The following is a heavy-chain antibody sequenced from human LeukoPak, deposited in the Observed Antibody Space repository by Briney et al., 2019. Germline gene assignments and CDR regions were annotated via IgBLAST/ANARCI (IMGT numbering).Heavy chain of an antibody. D-gene: IGHD3-10*01. CDR3: TTYDVYGSGSYYTDY. J-gene: IGHJ4*02. Sequence: GGSLRLSCAASGFTFSNAWMSWVRQAPGKGLEWVGRIKSKTDGGTTDYAAPVKGRFTISRDDSKNTLYLQMNSLKTEDTAVYYCTTYDVYGSGSYYTDYWGQGTLVTVSS. CDR2: IKSKTDGGTT. CDR1: GFTFSNAW. V-gene: IGHV3-15*01.